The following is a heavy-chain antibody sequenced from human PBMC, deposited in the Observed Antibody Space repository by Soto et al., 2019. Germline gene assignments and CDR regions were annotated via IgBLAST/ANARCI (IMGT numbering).Heavy chain of an antibody. CDR2: INSDGSST. CDR1: GFTFSSYW. V-gene: IGHV3-74*01. D-gene: IGHD3-3*01. J-gene: IGHJ6*02. CDR3: ARSGFWRLGLYYYYGMDV. Sequence: PGGSLRLSCAASGFTFSSYWMHWVRQAPGKGLVWVSRINSDGSSTSYADSVKGRFTISRDNAKNTLYLQMNSLRAEDTAVYYCARSGFWRLGLYYYYGMDVWGQGTTVTVSS.